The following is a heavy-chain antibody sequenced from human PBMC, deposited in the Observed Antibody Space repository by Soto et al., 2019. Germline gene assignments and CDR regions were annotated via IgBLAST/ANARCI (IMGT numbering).Heavy chain of an antibody. J-gene: IGHJ4*02. D-gene: IGHD5-18*01. CDR3: ARVALSYGYYFDY. V-gene: IGHV4-30-4*01. Sequence: SETLSLTCTVSGGSISSGDYYWSWIRQHPGKGLEWIGYIYYSGSTYYNPSLKSRVTISVDTSKNQFSLKLSSVTAADTAVYYCARVALSYGYYFDYWGQGTLVTVSS. CDR2: IYYSGST. CDR1: GGSISSGDYY.